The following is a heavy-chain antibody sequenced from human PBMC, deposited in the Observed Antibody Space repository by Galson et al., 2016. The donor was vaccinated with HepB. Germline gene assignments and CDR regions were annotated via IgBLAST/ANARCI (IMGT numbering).Heavy chain of an antibody. V-gene: IGHV5-10-1*01. D-gene: IGHD5-18*01. J-gene: IGHJ4*02. CDR2: IDPSDSDT. Sequence: QSGAEAKKPGESLMISCTASGSSFTRSWITWVRQLPGTGLLEWMGRIDPSDSDTNYNPSFRAHVTFSAEKSIRSASLHWTNLKASDTAIYYCVRQTHSNWHEVFWGPGTLVTVSS. CDR3: VRQTHSNWHEVF. CDR1: GSSFTRSW.